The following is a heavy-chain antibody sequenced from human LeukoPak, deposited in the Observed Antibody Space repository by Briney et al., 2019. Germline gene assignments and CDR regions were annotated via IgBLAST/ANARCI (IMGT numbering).Heavy chain of an antibody. CDR1: GYTFTSYY. D-gene: IGHD6-13*01. CDR3: ARADGGSSSTEGYYYYYMDV. J-gene: IGHJ6*03. CDR2: INPSGGST. Sequence: ASVKVSCKASGYTFTSYYMHWVRQAPGQGLEWMGIINPSGGSTSYAQKFQGRVTMTRDTSTSTVYMELSSLGSEDTAVYYCARADGGSSSTEGYYYYYMDVWGKGTTVTVSS. V-gene: IGHV1-46*03.